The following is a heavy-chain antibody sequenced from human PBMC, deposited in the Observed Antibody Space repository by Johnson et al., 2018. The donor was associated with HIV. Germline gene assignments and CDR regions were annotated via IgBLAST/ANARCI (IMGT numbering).Heavy chain of an antibody. V-gene: IGHV3-20*04. Sequence: EVQLVESGGGVVRPGRSLRLSCVASGFTFDDYGMSWVRQAPGKGLEWVSGIHWNGGSTGYADSVKGRFTISRDNAKNSLYLQMNSLRAEDTALYYCARDLGSGYNDAFDIWGQGTMVTISS. CDR1: GFTFDDYG. J-gene: IGHJ3*02. CDR2: IHWNGGST. CDR3: ARDLGSGYNDAFDI. D-gene: IGHD3-22*01.